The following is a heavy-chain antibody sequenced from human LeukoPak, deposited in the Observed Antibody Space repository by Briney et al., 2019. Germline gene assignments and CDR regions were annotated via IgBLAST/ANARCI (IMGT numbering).Heavy chain of an antibody. J-gene: IGHJ6*03. D-gene: IGHD2-2*01. V-gene: IGHV3-7*01. CDR3: ARQGWVVPAAMYYMDV. CDR2: IKQDGSEK. Sequence: GGSLRLSCAASGFTFSSYWMSWVRQAPGKGLEWVANIKQDGSEKYYVDSVKGRFTISRDNAKNSLYLQMNSLRAEDTAVYYCARQGWVVPAAMYYMDVWGKGTTVTVSS. CDR1: GFTFSSYW.